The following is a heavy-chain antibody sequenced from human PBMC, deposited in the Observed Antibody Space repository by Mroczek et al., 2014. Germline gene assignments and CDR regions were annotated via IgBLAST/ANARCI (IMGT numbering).Heavy chain of an antibody. CDR3: ARMGGYCSSTSCSRRDVGAFDI. J-gene: IGHJ3*02. CDR2: INHSGST. V-gene: IGHV4-34*01. CDR1: WVRSVVTT. Sequence: QLQQWGGRTVEAFGDPVPHLRCLWWVRSVVTTGAGSASPHGKGLEWIGEINHSGSTNYNPSLKSRVTISVDTSKNQFSLKLSSVTAADTAVYYCARMGGYCSSTSCSRRDVGAFDIWGQGTMVTVSS. D-gene: IGHD2-2*01.